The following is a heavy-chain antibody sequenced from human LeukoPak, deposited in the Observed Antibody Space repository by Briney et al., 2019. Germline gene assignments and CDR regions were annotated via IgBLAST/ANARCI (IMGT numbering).Heavy chain of an antibody. Sequence: GGSLRLSCAASGFTLSSYAMSWVRQAPGKGLEWVSSISASGGGTYYADSVKGRFTISRDTSENALYLQMNSLRAEDTAVYYCAPLAATTDYWGQGTLVTVSS. D-gene: IGHD5-12*01. V-gene: IGHV3-23*01. J-gene: IGHJ4*02. CDR2: ISASGGGT. CDR3: APLAATTDY. CDR1: GFTLSSYA.